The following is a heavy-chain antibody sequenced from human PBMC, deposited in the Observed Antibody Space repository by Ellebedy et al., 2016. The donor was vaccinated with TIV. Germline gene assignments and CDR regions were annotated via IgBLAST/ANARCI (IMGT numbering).Heavy chain of an antibody. J-gene: IGHJ5*01. D-gene: IGHD3-16*01. V-gene: IGHV1-46*01. CDR1: ADTLSGHF. CDR2: THPSGGTR. Sequence: AASVKVSCKASADTLSGHFVHWVRQAPGQGLEWMGVTHPSGGTRGYAQRFQGRVSLTRDTSANTIYMSLKSLRPEDTAVYYCVRELGQVDSWGQGTPVTVSS. CDR3: VRELGQVDS.